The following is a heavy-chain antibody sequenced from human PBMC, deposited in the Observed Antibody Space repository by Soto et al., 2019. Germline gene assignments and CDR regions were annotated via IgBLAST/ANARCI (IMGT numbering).Heavy chain of an antibody. CDR3: ARDRSSRVDYFDH. CDR1: GFTFSSYG. CDR2: IWYDGSNK. J-gene: IGHJ4*02. Sequence: LRLSCAASGFTFSSYGMHWVRQAPGKGLEWVAVIWYDGSNKYYADSVKGRFTISRDNSKNTLYLQMNSLRAEDTAVYYCARDRSSRVDYFDHWGQGTLVTVSS. V-gene: IGHV3-33*01. D-gene: IGHD6-6*01.